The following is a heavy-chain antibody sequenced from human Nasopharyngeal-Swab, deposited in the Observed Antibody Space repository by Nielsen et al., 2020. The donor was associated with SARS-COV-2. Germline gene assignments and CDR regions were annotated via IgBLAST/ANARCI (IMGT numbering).Heavy chain of an antibody. CDR1: GFVFSGSA. CDR3: TTDYYFDY. CDR2: IGDKDHNYAT. Sequence: GESLKISCAASGFVFSGSAMHWVHQASGQGLEWIGRIGDKDHNYATVYAASLKGRFTISRDDSVNTAYLQMDSLNTEDTALYYCTTDYYFDYWGQGTLVTVSS. J-gene: IGHJ4*02. V-gene: IGHV3-73*01.